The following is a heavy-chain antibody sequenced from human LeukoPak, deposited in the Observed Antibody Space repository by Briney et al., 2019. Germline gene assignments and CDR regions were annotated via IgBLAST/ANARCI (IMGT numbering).Heavy chain of an antibody. CDR1: RGTFNSYA. J-gene: IGHJ4*02. V-gene: IGHV1-69*05. Sequence: SVKVSCKSSRGTFNSYAISWVPEAPGQGREWMGGIIPIFGTADYAQNFQGRVTITTDESTSTAYMELSSLTSEDTDVYYCAGYQTEPHFDYWGEGTLVTVSS. CDR2: IIPIFGTA. D-gene: IGHD1-1*01. CDR3: AGYQTEPHFDY.